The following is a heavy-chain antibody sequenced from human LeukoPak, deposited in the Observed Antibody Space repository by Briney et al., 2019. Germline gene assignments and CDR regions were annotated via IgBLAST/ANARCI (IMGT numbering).Heavy chain of an antibody. Sequence: GGSLRLSCAASGFTFSSYAMHWVRQAPGKGLEWVAVISYDGSNKYYADSVKGRFTISRDNSKNTLYLQMNSLRAEDTAVYYCARDWGGYCSGGSCYSGPYDYWGQGTLVTVSS. J-gene: IGHJ4*02. CDR1: GFTFSSYA. D-gene: IGHD2-15*01. CDR2: ISYDGSNK. V-gene: IGHV3-30-3*01. CDR3: ARDWGGYCSGGSCYSGPYDY.